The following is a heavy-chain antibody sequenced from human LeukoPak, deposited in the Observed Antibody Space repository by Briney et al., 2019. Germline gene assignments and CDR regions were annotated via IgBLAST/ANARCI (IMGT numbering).Heavy chain of an antibody. CDR2: ISAYNGNT. J-gene: IGHJ4*02. CDR3: ARDRADIAVAGTLDY. CDR1: GYTFTSYG. V-gene: IGHV1-18*01. Sequence: ASVKVSCKASGYTFTSYGISWVRQAPGQGLEWRGWISAYNGNTNYAQKLQGRVTMTTDTSTSTAYMELRSLRSDDTAVYYCARDRADIAVAGTLDYWGQGTLVTVSS. D-gene: IGHD6-19*01.